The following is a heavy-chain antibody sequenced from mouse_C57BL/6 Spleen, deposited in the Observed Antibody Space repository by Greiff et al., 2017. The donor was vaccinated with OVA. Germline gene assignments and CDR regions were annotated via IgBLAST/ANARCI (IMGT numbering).Heavy chain of an antibody. V-gene: IGHV1-7*01. J-gene: IGHJ4*01. CDR3: ARDYGSAGYYAMDY. D-gene: IGHD1-1*01. Sequence: ESGAELAKPGASVKLSCKASGFTFTSYWMHWVKQRPGQGLEWIGYINPSSGYTKYNQKLQDKATLTADKYSNTAYMQLSSLTYEDSSVYSSARDYGSAGYYAMDYWGQGTSVTVSS. CDR1: GFTFTSYW. CDR2: INPSSGYT.